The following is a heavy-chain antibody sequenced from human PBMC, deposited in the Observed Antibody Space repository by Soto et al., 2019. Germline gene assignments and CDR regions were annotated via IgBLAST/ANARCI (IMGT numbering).Heavy chain of an antibody. CDR2: IWYDGSNK. CDR3: AXESXXXXYDYVWGSYRYGWFDP. V-gene: IGHV3-33*01. Sequence: GGSLRLSCAASGFTFSSYGMHWVRQAPGKGLEWVAVIWYDGSNKYYADSVKGRFTISRDNSKNTLYLQMNXLXAXDXXXXXXAXESXXXXYDYVWGSYRYGWFDPWGQGTLVTVS. J-gene: IGHJ5*02. D-gene: IGHD3-16*02. CDR1: GFTFSSYG.